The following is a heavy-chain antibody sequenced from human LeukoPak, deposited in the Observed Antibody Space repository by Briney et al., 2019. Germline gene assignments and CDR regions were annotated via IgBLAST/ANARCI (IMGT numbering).Heavy chain of an antibody. V-gene: IGHV3-9*01. CDR2: ISWNSGSI. CDR1: GFTFSTYG. CDR3: AKAPVAAFFDY. D-gene: IGHD6-19*01. J-gene: IGHJ4*02. Sequence: GGSLRLSCAASGFTFSTYGMSWVRQAPGKGLEWVSGISWNSGSIGYADSVKGRFTISRDNAKNSLYLQMNSLRAEDTALYYCAKAPVAAFFDYWGQGTLVTVSS.